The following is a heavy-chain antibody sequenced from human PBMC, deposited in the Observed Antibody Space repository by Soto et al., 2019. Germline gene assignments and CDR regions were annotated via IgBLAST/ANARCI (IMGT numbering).Heavy chain of an antibody. V-gene: IGHV1-69*04. CDR1: GGTFSSYT. D-gene: IGHD3-22*01. CDR3: AREGYYYDSSGYYGDAFDI. J-gene: IGHJ3*02. Sequence: SVKVSCKASGGTFSSYTISWVRQAPGQGLEWMGRIIPILGIANYAQKFQGRVTITADKSTSTAYMELSSLRSEDTAVYYCAREGYYYDSSGYYGDAFDIWGQGTMVTVSS. CDR2: IIPILGIA.